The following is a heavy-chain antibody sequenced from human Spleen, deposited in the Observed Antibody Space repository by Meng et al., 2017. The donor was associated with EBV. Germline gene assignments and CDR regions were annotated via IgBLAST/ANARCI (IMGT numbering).Heavy chain of an antibody. V-gene: IGHV4-4*02. CDR2: VHHSGST. D-gene: IGHD6-13*01. J-gene: IGHJ4*02. CDR3: SRSLGAAGPDY. CDR1: GGSVTSNNW. Sequence: QVELQESGPGLVEPSGTLSLTCAVSGGSVTSNNWWSWVRQPPGKGLEWIGEVHHSGSTNYNPSLKGRITISLDKSKKQFSLKLSSVTAADTAVYYCSRSLGAAGPDYWGQGTLVTVSS.